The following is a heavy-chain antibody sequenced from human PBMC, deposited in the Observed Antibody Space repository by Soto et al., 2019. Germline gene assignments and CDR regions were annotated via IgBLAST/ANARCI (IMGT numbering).Heavy chain of an antibody. V-gene: IGHV3-66*01. J-gene: IGHJ6*02. Sequence: GGSLRLSCAASGFTVSSNYMSWVRQAPGKGLEWVSVIYDGGSTYYADSVKGRFTISRDSSKNTLYLQMNSLRAEDTAVYYCARDLSFGYYGMDVWGQGTTVTVSS. D-gene: IGHD3-10*01. CDR2: IYDGGST. CDR1: GFTVSSNY. CDR3: ARDLSFGYYGMDV.